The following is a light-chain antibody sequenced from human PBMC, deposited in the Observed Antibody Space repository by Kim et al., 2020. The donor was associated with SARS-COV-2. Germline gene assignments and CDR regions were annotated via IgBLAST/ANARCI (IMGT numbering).Light chain of an antibody. CDR1: NIGTKS. Sequence: SYELTQPPSLSVAPGTTARITCGGNNIGTKSVHWYQQKPGQAPLLVIFYDSDRPSGIPERFSGSNSGNTATLTISGVEAGDEADYFCQLWDSSSDQWIVGCGTKLTVL. J-gene: IGLJ2*01. CDR2: YDS. V-gene: IGLV3-21*01. CDR3: QLWDSSSDQWI.